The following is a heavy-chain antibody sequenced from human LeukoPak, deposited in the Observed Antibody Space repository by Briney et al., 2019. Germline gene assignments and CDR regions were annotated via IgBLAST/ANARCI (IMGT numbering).Heavy chain of an antibody. D-gene: IGHD3-22*01. CDR1: GDSVSSNSAA. CDR3: ARGTYYYDSSGYNFDY. CDR2: TYYRSKWYN. Sequence: SQTLSLTCAISGDSVSSNSAAWNWIRQSPSRGLEWLGRTYYRSKWYNDYAVSVKSRITINPDTSKNQFSLQLNSVTPEDTAVYYCARGTYYYDSSGYNFDYWGQGTPVTVSS. V-gene: IGHV6-1*01. J-gene: IGHJ4*02.